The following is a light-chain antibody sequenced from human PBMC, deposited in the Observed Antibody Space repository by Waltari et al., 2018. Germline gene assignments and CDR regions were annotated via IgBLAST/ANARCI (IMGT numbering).Light chain of an antibody. CDR2: EVT. CDR3: CSFVGSRTSLYV. CDR1: SSDVGSYNL. J-gene: IGLJ1*01. V-gene: IGLV2-23*02. Sequence: QSALTQPASVSGSPGQSITISCTGTSSDVGSYNLVSWYQHHPGKAPKLIIYEVTKRPSGVSNPFSGSKSGNTASLTISGLQAEDETDYYCCSFVGSRTSLYVFGTGTKVSVL.